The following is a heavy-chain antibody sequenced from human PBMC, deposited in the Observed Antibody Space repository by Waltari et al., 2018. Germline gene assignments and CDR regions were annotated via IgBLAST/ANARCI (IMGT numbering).Heavy chain of an antibody. J-gene: IGHJ5*01. CDR1: GYTFTDYY. D-gene: IGHD1-26*01. CDR3: ARGPLGAAHWFDS. V-gene: IGHV1-69-2*01. Sequence: EVQLVQSGAEVKKPGAAARISCRASGYTFTDYYIHWIQQAPGKGLTWMGRVYPELGDTVFWPQFQGRLTLTADTSRDTAYMELTSLHYDDTAVYYCARGPLGAAHWFDSWGQGTLVTVSS. CDR2: VYPELGDT.